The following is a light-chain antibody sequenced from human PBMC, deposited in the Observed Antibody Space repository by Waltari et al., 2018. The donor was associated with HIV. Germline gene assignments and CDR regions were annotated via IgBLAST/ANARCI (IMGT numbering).Light chain of an antibody. CDR3: QAWDSSTLVV. J-gene: IGLJ2*01. Sequence: SYELTQPPSVSVSPGQTASITCSGDKLGDKSACWYQQKPGQSPMLVIYQDSKRPSGIPERVSGSNSGNTATLTISGTQAMDEADYYCQAWDSSTLVVFGGGTKLTVL. CDR2: QDS. V-gene: IGLV3-1*01. CDR1: KLGDKS.